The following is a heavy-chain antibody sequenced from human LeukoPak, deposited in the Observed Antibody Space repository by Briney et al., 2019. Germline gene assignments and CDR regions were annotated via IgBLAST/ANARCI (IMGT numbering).Heavy chain of an antibody. J-gene: IGHJ4*02. Sequence: SETLCLTCTVSGGSTSSSSYYWGWIRQPPGKGLEWIGSIYYSGSTYYNPSLKSRVTISVGTAKNQFSLKLSSVTAEDTAVYYCARREVGSGTAFFDYWGQGTLVTVSS. D-gene: IGHD1-7*01. CDR2: IYYSGST. V-gene: IGHV4-39*07. CDR1: GGSTSSSSYY. CDR3: ARREVGSGTAFFDY.